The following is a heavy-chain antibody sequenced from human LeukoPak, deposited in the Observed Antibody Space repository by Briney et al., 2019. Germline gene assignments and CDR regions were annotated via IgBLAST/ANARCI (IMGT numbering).Heavy chain of an antibody. CDR1: GFTVSTNY. CDR2: IYRDGST. D-gene: IGHD3-16*01. Sequence: GGSLRLSCAASGFTVSTNYMSWVRQAPGKGLDWVSIIYRDGSTFYADSVKGRFTISTHNSENTLYLQMNSLRREDTAVYYCGRVGVGGVAGNYLDCWGQGTLVSVSS. V-gene: IGHV3-53*04. J-gene: IGHJ4*02. CDR3: GRVGVGGVAGNYLDC.